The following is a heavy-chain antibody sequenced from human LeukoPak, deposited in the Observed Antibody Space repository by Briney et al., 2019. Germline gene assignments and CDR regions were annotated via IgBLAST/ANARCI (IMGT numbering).Heavy chain of an antibody. J-gene: IGHJ3*02. CDR2: IYHSGST. CDR3: ARDKQQLGAFDI. V-gene: IGHV4-38-2*02. D-gene: IGHD6-13*01. CDR1: GYSISSGYY. Sequence: ASETLSLTCTVSGYSISSGYYWGWIRQPPGKGLEWIGSIYHSGSTYYNPSLKSRVTISVDTSKNQFSLKLSSVTAADTAVYYCARDKQQLGAFDIWGQGTMVTVSS.